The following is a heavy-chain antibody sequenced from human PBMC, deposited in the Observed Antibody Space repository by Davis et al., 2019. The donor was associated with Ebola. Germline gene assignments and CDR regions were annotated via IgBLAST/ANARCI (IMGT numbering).Heavy chain of an antibody. CDR2: IIPIFGTA. CDR3: ARGDSSGWDIDY. J-gene: IGHJ4*02. CDR1: GYTFTSYD. V-gene: IGHV1-69*06. Sequence: AASVKVSCKASGYTFTSYDINWVRQATGQGLEWMGGIIPIFGTANYAQKFQGRVTITADKSTSTAYMELSSLGSEDTAVYYCARGDSSGWDIDYWGQGTLVTVSS. D-gene: IGHD6-19*01.